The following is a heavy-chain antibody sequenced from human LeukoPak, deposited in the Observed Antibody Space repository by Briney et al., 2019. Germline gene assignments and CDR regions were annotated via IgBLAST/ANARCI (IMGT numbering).Heavy chain of an antibody. D-gene: IGHD1-14*01. CDR2: INHSGST. Sequence: SETLSLTCAVYGGSFSGYYWNWIRQPPGKGLEWIGEINHSGSTNYNPSLKSRVTISVDTSKNQFSLKLSSVTAADTAVYYCARVTGARNNYYYMDVWGKGTTVTVSS. CDR1: GGSFSGYY. V-gene: IGHV4-34*01. CDR3: ARVTGARNNYYYMDV. J-gene: IGHJ6*03.